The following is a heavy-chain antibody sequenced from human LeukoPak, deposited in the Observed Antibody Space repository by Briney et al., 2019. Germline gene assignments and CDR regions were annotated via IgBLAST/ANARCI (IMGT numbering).Heavy chain of an antibody. D-gene: IGHD1-26*01. Sequence: ASVKVSCKVSGYKFTDLSIHWVRQAPGKGLEWMGGFDPEDGETIYAQKFQGRVTMTEDTSTDTAYMELSSLRSEDTAVYYCATASQGREWELLEGAFDIWGQGTMVTVSS. V-gene: IGHV1-24*01. CDR3: ATASQGREWELLEGAFDI. CDR2: FDPEDGET. CDR1: GYKFTDLS. J-gene: IGHJ3*02.